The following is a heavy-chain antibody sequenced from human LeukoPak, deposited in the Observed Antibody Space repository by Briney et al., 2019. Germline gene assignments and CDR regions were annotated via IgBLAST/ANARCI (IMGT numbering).Heavy chain of an antibody. CDR2: IYYSGST. D-gene: IGHD3-10*01. Sequence: SETLSLTCTVSGGSISSYYWSWIRQPPGKGLEWIGDIYYSGSTNYNPSLKSRVTISVDTSKNQFSLKLSSVTAADTAVYYCARGRRYYGSGRGYYFDYWGQGTLVTVSS. J-gene: IGHJ4*02. CDR1: GGSISSYY. CDR3: ARGRRYYGSGRGYYFDY. V-gene: IGHV4-59*12.